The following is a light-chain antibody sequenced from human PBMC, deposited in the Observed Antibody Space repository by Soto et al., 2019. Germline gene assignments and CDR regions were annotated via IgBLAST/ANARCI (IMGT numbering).Light chain of an antibody. CDR3: QQYGSSGT. J-gene: IGKJ1*01. CDR2: GAS. CDR1: QSVSTNS. Sequence: EIVLTQSPDTLSLSPGERATLSCRASQSVSTNSLAWYQQRPGQAPRPLIYGASNRATGIPDRFSGSGSGTDFTPTPRSLENQHFAVYHCQQYGSSGTFGQGTKV. V-gene: IGKV3-20*01.